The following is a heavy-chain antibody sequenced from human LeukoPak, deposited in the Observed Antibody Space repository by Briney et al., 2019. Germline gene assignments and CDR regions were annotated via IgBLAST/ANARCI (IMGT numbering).Heavy chain of an antibody. J-gene: IGHJ4*02. V-gene: IGHV3-23*01. CDR1: GFTFSSYA. CDR2: ISGSGGST. Sequence: GGSLRLSCAASGFTFSSYAMSWVRQAPGKGLEWVSAISGSGGSTYYADPVKGRFTISRGNSKNTLYLQMNSLRAEDTAVYYCAKGGVVGSYSYFDYGGQGTLVTVSS. CDR3: AKGGVVGSYSYFDY. D-gene: IGHD1-26*01.